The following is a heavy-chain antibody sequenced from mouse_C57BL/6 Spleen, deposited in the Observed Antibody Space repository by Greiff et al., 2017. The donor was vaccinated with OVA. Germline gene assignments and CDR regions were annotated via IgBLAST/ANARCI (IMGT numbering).Heavy chain of an antibody. CDR3: ARPGVYDGYLFAY. D-gene: IGHD2-3*01. J-gene: IGHJ3*01. V-gene: IGHV1-69*01. Sequence: QVQLQQPGAELVMPGASVKLSCKASGYTFTSYWMHWVKQRPGQGLEWIGEIDPSDSYTNYNQKFKGKSTLTVDKSSSTAYMQLSSLTSEDSAVYYCARPGVYDGYLFAYWGQGTLVTVSA. CDR2: IDPSDSYT. CDR1: GYTFTSYW.